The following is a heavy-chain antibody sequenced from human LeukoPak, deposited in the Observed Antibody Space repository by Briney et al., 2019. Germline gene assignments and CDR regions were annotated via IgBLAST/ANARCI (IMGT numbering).Heavy chain of an antibody. CDR2: IYYTGST. J-gene: IGHJ5*02. D-gene: IGHD1-26*01. CDR3: ARGGNYWPQWWFDP. CDR1: GGSFIGFH. Sequence: KPSETLSLTCAVYGGSFIGFHWNWIRQPPGKGLEWIGYIYYTGSTSYNPSLKSRVTMSLDASKNQFSLELNSVTPADTAVYYCARGGNYWPQWWFDPWGRGTLVSVSS. V-gene: IGHV4-59*01.